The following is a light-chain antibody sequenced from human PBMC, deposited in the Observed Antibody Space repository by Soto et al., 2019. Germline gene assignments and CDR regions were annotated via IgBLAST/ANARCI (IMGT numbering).Light chain of an antibody. J-gene: IGKJ1*01. Sequence: EKVMTQSPATLSVSPGERATLSCRASQSVSSNLAWYQQKPGQAPRLLIYGASTRATGIPARFSGSGSGAEFTLTISSLQSEDFATYYCQQSYNTVWTFGQGTKVEIK. CDR1: QSVSSN. V-gene: IGKV3-15*01. CDR2: GAS. CDR3: QQSYNTVWT.